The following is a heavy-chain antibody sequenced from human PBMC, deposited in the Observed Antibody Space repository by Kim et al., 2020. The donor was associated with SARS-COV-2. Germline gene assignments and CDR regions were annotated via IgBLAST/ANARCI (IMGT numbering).Heavy chain of an antibody. Sequence: GRFTISRDNAKKALYLQMNSLRAEDTAVYYCARIGEDASSSDYYYYGMDVWGQGTTVTVSS. J-gene: IGHJ6*02. D-gene: IGHD6-6*01. CDR3: ARIGEDASSSDYYYYGMDV. V-gene: IGHV3-11*06.